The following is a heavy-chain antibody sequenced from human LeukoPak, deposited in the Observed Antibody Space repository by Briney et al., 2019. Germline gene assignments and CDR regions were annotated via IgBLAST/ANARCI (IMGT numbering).Heavy chain of an antibody. CDR3: AQGRLGYSYGAFDH. V-gene: IGHV3-23*01. CDR1: GFTFSNYA. CDR2: ISGSGGST. Sequence: PGGSLRLSCAASGFTFSNYAMSWVRQALEQGLEWVSVISGSGGSTNFADSVKGRFTSSRDNSKNTLYLQMHSLRVEDTAVYYCAQGRLGYSYGAFDHWGQGTLVTVSS. J-gene: IGHJ4*02. D-gene: IGHD5-18*01.